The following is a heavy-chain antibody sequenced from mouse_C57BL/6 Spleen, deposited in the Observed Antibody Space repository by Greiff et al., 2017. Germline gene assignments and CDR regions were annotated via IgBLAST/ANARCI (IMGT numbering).Heavy chain of an antibody. J-gene: IGHJ3*01. D-gene: IGHD4-1*01. CDR1: GYTFTSYG. Sequence: VQLQQSGAELARPGASVKLSCKASGYTFTSYGISWVKQRTGQGLEWIGEIYPRSGNTYYNEKFKGKATLTADKSSSTAYMELRSLTSEDSAVYVCESEGTGTGVPYWGQGTLVTVAA. CDR2: IYPRSGNT. CDR3: ESEGTGTGVPY. V-gene: IGHV1-81*01.